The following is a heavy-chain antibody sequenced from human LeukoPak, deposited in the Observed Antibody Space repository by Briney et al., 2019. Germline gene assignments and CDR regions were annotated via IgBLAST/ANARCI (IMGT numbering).Heavy chain of an antibody. Sequence: SETLSLTCTVSGGSISDYYWSWIRQPPGKGLEWIGYIHYSGSANYNPSLKSRVTISVDTSKNQFSLKLSSVTAADTAVYYCARSYSSGCFYYWGQGTLVTVSS. CDR2: IHYSGSA. D-gene: IGHD6-19*01. CDR1: GGSISDYY. CDR3: ARSYSSGCFYY. J-gene: IGHJ4*02. V-gene: IGHV4-59*08.